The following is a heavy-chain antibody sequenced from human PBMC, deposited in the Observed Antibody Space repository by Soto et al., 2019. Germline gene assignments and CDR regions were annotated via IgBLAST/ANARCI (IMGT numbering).Heavy chain of an antibody. CDR1: GFTFNTYA. J-gene: IGHJ4*02. CDR3: AKDWGRMSSCDY. CDR2: IRSGGGDT. V-gene: IGHV3-23*01. D-gene: IGHD6-13*01. Sequence: DVQLLESGGGLVQPGGSLRLSCAASGFTFNTYAMGWVRQAPGKGLEWVSGIRSGGGDTYYADSVRGRFTISRDNSKNTLYLQMNSLRAEDTGVYYCAKDWGRMSSCDYLGQGTLVTISS.